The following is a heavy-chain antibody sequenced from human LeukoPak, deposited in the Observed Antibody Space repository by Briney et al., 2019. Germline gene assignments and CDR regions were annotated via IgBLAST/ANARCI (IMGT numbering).Heavy chain of an antibody. CDR3: ARGHDTSGYYYPPTWFDP. CDR1: GFTVSTNY. D-gene: IGHD3-22*01. CDR2: LFRGGST. V-gene: IGHV3-53*01. J-gene: IGHJ5*02. Sequence: PGGSLRLSCAASGFTVSTNYMTWVRQAPGKGLEWVSVLFRGGSTYYADSVKGRFTISRDDSKNTLYLQMNSLRAEDTAVYYCARGHDTSGYYYPPTWFDPWGQGTLVTVSP.